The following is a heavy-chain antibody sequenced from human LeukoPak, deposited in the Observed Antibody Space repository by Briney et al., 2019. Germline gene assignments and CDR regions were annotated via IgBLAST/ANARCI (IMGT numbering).Heavy chain of an antibody. Sequence: GASVKVSCKASGYTFNSYGISWVRQAPGQGLEWIGCISAYNGNTNYAQKLQGRVTMTTDTSTSTAYMELRSLRSDDTAVYYCARSTGIQLWLNYWGQGTLVTVSS. CDR2: ISAYNGNT. CDR3: ARSTGIQLWLNY. V-gene: IGHV1-18*01. J-gene: IGHJ4*02. D-gene: IGHD5-18*01. CDR1: GYTFNSYG.